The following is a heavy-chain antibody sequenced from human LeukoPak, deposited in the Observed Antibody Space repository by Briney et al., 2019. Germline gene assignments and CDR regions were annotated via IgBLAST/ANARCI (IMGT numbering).Heavy chain of an antibody. CDR3: ARDRSVSARLFDY. D-gene: IGHD6-6*01. J-gene: IGHJ4*02. CDR1: GDSISGYY. Sequence: SETLSLTCTVSGDSISGYYWHWIRQPPGKGLEWVAYIFYSGSANYNPSLKSRVTISVDTSKNQFSLKLSSVTAADTAVYYCARDRSVSARLFDYWGQGTLVTVSP. V-gene: IGHV4-59*01. CDR2: IFYSGSA.